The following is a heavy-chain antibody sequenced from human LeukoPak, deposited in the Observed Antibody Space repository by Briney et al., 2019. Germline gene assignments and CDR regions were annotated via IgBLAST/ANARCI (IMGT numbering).Heavy chain of an antibody. V-gene: IGHV4-31*03. Sequence: SSQTLSLTCTVSGGSISSGGYYWSWIRQHPGKGLEWIGYIYYSGSTYYNPSLKSRVTISVDTSKNQFSLKLSSVTAADTAVYYCAKGLGIGELWVDSWGQGTLVTVSS. D-gene: IGHD3-10*01. CDR3: AKGLGIGELWVDS. CDR2: IYYSGST. CDR1: GGSISSGGYY. J-gene: IGHJ4*02.